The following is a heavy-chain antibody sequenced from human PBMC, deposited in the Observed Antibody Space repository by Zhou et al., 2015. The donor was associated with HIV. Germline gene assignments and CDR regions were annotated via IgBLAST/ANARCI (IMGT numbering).Heavy chain of an antibody. CDR3: AREGGVIVVVPAAPYNWFDP. J-gene: IGHJ5*02. D-gene: IGHD2-2*01. V-gene: IGHV1-46*01. Sequence: QVQLVQSGAEVKKPGASVKVSCKASGYTFTSYYMHWVRQAPGQGLEWMGIINPSGGSTSYAQKFQGRVTMTRDTSTSTVYMELSSLRSEDTAVYYCAREGGVIVVVPAAPYNWFDPWGQGTLVTVSS. CDR2: INPSGGST. CDR1: GYTFTSYY.